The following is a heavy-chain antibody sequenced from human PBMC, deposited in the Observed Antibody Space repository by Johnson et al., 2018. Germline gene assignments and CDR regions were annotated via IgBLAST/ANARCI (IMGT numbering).Heavy chain of an antibody. D-gene: IGHD6-19*01. V-gene: IGHV3-33*01. J-gene: IGHJ3*01. CDR2: IWYDGSQT. Sequence: VQLLESGGGVVQPGTSLTLSCFTSGVTVTSYTWHWVRQAPGKGLEWVAVIWYDGSQTVYGDSVKGRSTISRDNSNVYLQMNSLRAEDTAVYFCARDRPSSLPNDALDLWGLGTMVTVSS. CDR3: ARDRPSSLPNDALDL. CDR1: GVTVTSYT.